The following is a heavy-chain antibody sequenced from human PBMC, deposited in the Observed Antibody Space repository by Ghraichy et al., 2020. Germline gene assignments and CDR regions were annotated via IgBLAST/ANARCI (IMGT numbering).Heavy chain of an antibody. D-gene: IGHD2-2*01. CDR3: AKGEYCSSTSCYEEMRYYYYGMDV. CDR1: GFTFDDYT. Sequence: GESLNISCAASGFTFDDYTMHWVRQAPGKGLEWVSLISWDGGSTYYADSVKGRFTISRDNSKNSLYLQMNSLRTEDTALYYCAKGEYCSSTSCYEEMRYYYYGMDVWGQGTTVTVSS. J-gene: IGHJ6*02. CDR2: ISWDGGST. V-gene: IGHV3-43*01.